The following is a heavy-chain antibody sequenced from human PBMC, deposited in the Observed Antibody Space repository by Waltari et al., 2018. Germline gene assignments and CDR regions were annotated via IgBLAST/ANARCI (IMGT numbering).Heavy chain of an antibody. Sequence: DVQLVESGGGLVQPGGSLRLSCGASGFTFSRYWMSWVRKTPGKGLQWVANINYDGSQKYYVDSVKGRFTISRDNAKNSVYLQMNSLRVEDTAVYYCAKSRGFEYWGQGALITVSS. CDR1: GFTFSRYW. D-gene: IGHD2-2*01. J-gene: IGHJ4*02. V-gene: IGHV3-7*01. CDR3: AKSRGFEY. CDR2: INYDGSQK.